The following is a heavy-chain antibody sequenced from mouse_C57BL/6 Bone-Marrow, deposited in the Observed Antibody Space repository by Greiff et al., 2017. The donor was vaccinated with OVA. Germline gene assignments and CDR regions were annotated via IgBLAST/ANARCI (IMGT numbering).Heavy chain of an antibody. J-gene: IGHJ3*01. Sequence: VQLQQSGAELVKPGASVKISCKASGYAFSSYWMNWVKQRPGKGLEWIGQIYPGDGDTNYNGKFKGKATLTADKSSSTAYMQLSILTSEDSAVYVCARVTRYDYGRFAYWGQGTLVTVSA. CDR1: GYAFSSYW. CDR3: ARVTRYDYGRFAY. V-gene: IGHV1-80*01. CDR2: IYPGDGDT. D-gene: IGHD2-4*01.